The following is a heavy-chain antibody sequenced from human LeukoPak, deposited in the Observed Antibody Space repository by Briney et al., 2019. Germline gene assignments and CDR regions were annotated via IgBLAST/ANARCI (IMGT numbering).Heavy chain of an antibody. D-gene: IGHD2-2*01. CDR3: ARRPLCSTSSCYDFDY. Sequence: GESLKISCKGSGYYFITYWIGWVRQMPGKGLEWMGIIYPADSDTRYSPSFQGQVTISADKSINTAYLQWSSLRASDTAMYYCARRPLCSTSSCYDFDYWGQGTLVTVSP. V-gene: IGHV5-51*01. CDR2: IYPADSDT. J-gene: IGHJ4*02. CDR1: GYYFITYW.